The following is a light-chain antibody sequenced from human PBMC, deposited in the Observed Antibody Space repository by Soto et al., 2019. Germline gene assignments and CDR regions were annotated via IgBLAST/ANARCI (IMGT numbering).Light chain of an antibody. CDR1: SSDIGAHDR. CDR3: SPYTTNFAVV. Sequence: QSVLTQPASVSGSPGQSITISCTGTSSDIGAHDRVSWYQQHPGKVPELMMYDVTNRPSGVSDRFSGSKSGSTASLTISGLQAEDEADYYCSPYTTNFAVVFGGGTKLTVL. J-gene: IGLJ2*01. V-gene: IGLV2-14*01. CDR2: DVT.